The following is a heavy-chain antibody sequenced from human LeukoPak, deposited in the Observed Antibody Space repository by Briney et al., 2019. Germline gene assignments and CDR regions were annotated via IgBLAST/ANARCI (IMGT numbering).Heavy chain of an antibody. J-gene: IGHJ4*02. CDR2: ISDDGRNT. V-gene: IGHV3-74*03. CDR3: TTGHPATFDY. CDR1: GSTFSNYW. Sequence: GGSLRLSCTASGSTFSNYWMHWVRQVPGKGLLWVARISDDGRNTKFVDSVKGRFTISRDNAKNTLYLQMNSLRVDDTGVYFCTTGHPATFDYWGQGTLVTVSA.